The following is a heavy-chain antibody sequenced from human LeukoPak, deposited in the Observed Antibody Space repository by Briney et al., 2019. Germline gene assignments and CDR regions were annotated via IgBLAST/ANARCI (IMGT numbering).Heavy chain of an antibody. V-gene: IGHV1-2*02. CDR3: ASYPRSIPTPPFDY. CDR2: INPNNGDK. D-gene: IGHD2-21*01. J-gene: IGHJ4*02. CDR1: GYTFTAQY. Sequence: VASVKVSCKASGYTFTAQYMHWVRQAPGQGLEWMGWINPNNGDKKYAQSFLGRVTMTRDTSTTTAYMELSSLRSDDTAVYFCASYPRSIPTPPFDYWGQGTLVTVSS.